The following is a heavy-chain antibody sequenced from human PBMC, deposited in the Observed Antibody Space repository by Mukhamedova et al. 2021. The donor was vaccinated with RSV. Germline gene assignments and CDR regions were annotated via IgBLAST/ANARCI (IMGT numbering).Heavy chain of an antibody. V-gene: IGHV1-46*01. D-gene: IGHD3-3*01. Sequence: QKFQGRVTMTSDTSTSTVYMELSSLRSEDTAVYYCARWAGVANDAFWSGPFDNWGQGTLVTVSS. CDR3: ARWAGVANDAFWSGPFDN. J-gene: IGHJ4*02.